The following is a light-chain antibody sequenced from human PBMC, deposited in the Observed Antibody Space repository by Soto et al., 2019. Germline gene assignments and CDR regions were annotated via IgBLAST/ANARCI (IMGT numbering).Light chain of an antibody. CDR1: QSVRINY. Sequence: EIVLTQSPGTLSLSPGERATLSCRASQSVRINYLAWYQQKPGQAPRLLIYGASSRATGIPDRFSGSGSGTDFTLTITRLEPEDFAVYFCQQYGTSPLTFGGVTKVEIE. V-gene: IGKV3-20*01. CDR2: GAS. CDR3: QQYGTSPLT. J-gene: IGKJ4*01.